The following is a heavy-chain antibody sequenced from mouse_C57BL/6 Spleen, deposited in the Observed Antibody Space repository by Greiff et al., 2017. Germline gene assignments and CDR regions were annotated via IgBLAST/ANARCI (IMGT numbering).Heavy chain of an antibody. J-gene: IGHJ1*03. CDR1: GYAFSSSW. Sequence: QVQLQQSGPELVKPGASVKISCKASGYAFSSSWMNWVKQRPGKGLEWIGRIYPGDGDTNYNGKFKGKATLTADKSSSTAYMQLSSLTSEDSAVYFCARGGQLRPNWYFDVWGTGTTVTVSS. V-gene: IGHV1-82*01. D-gene: IGHD3-2*02. CDR3: ARGGQLRPNWYFDV. CDR2: IYPGDGDT.